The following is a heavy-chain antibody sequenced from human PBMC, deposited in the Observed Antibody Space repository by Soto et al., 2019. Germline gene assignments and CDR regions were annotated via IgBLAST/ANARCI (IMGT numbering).Heavy chain of an antibody. CDR1: GGAIYSSNC. CDR3: ARLDGGVVIGY. J-gene: IGHJ4*02. V-gene: IGHV4-4*02. Sequence: PAETLSLTCAVSGGAIYSSNCLRWVRQPPGKGLEWSGEIYHSGSTNYNPSLKSRVTISVDKSKNQFSLKLSSVTAADTAVYYCARLDGGVVIGYWGQGTLVTVSS. D-gene: IGHD3-22*01. CDR2: IYHSGST.